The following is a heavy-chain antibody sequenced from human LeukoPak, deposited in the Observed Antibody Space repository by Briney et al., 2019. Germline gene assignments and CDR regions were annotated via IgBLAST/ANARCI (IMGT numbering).Heavy chain of an antibody. CDR2: INPSSSST. V-gene: IGHV1-46*01. J-gene: IGHJ5*02. D-gene: IGHD3-22*01. CDR1: GYTFTSYY. CDR3: ARSLNYDIWIDP. Sequence: GASVKVSCKASGYTFTSYYMYWVRQAPGQGLEWMGIINPSSSSTSYAQKFQGRVTLTRDMSTSTVYMELSSLRSEDTAVYYCARSLNYDIWIDPWGQGTLVTVSS.